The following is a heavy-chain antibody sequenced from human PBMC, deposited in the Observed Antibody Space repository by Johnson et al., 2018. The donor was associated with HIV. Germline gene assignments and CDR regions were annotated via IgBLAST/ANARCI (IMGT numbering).Heavy chain of an antibody. CDR2: IGTAGDT. V-gene: IGHV3-13*01. J-gene: IGHJ3*02. D-gene: IGHD5-18*01. CDR3: ASPYSYGLDDAFDI. Sequence: VQLVESGGGLIQPGGSLRLSCAASGFTFSSYDMHWVRQATGKGLEWVSTIGTAGDTYYPGSVKGRFTVSREDAKNSLYLQMNSLRAEDTAVYYCASPYSYGLDDAFDIWGQGTMVTVSS. CDR1: GFTFSSYD.